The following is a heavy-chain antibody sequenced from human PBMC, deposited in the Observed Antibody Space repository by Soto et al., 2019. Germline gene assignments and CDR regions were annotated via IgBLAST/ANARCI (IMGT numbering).Heavy chain of an antibody. V-gene: IGHV4-34*01. Sequence: SETLSLTCAVYGGSFSGYYWSWIRQPPGKGLEWIGEINHSGSTNYNPSLKSRVTISVDTSKNQFSLKLSSVTAADTAVYYCARGMITFGGVIAAYWGQGTLVTVSS. D-gene: IGHD3-16*02. CDR3: ARGMITFGGVIAAY. J-gene: IGHJ4*02. CDR1: GGSFSGYY. CDR2: INHSGST.